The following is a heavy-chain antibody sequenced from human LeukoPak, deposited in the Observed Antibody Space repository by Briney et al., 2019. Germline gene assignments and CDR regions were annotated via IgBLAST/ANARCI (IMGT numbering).Heavy chain of an antibody. J-gene: IGHJ4*02. CDR1: GYTFTSYG. Sequence: ASVKASCKASGYTFTSYGISWVRQAPGQGLEWMGWISAYNGNTNYAQKLQGRVTMTTDTSTSTAYMELRSLRSDDTAVYYCARDPGWDTAMVPDYWGQGTLVTVSS. V-gene: IGHV1-18*01. CDR2: ISAYNGNT. CDR3: ARDPGWDTAMVPDY. D-gene: IGHD5-18*01.